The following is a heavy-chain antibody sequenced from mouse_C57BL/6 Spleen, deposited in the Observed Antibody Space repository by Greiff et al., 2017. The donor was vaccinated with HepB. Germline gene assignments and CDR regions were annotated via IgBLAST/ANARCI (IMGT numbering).Heavy chain of an antibody. CDR3: ARPLLDHGSPYALDY. Sequence: DVMLVESGGGLVKPGGSLKLSCAASGFTFSDYGMHWVRQAPEKGLEWVAYISSGSSTIYYADTVKGRFTISRDNAKNTLFLQMTSLRSEDTAMYYCARPLLDHGSPYALDYWGQGTSVTVSS. J-gene: IGHJ4*01. D-gene: IGHD1-1*01. CDR1: GFTFSDYG. V-gene: IGHV5-17*01. CDR2: ISSGSSTI.